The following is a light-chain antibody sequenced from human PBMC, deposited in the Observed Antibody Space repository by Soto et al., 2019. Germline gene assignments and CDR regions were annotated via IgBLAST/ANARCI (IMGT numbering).Light chain of an antibody. Sequence: QSALTQPASVSGSPGQSITISCTGTSSDVGGYNSVSWYQQHPGKSPKLMIHDVSHRPSGVSNRFSGSKSGNAASLTISGLQAEDEADYYCSSQTRGDTYVFAPGTKLTVL. V-gene: IGLV2-14*01. CDR3: SSQTRGDTYV. CDR2: DVS. CDR1: SSDVGGYNS. J-gene: IGLJ1*01.